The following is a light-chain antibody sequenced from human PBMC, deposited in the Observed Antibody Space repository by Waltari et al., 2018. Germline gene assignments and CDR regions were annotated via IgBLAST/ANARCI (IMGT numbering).Light chain of an antibody. Sequence: EIVLMQSPATLSLSPGDRATLSCGASQSVSSGFLAWYQQKPGLAHRLLIYDTSTRATGVPDRFRGSGSGREFALSISRLEPEDFAVYYCQQYGDSPRTFGQGTKVEIK. CDR2: DTS. V-gene: IGKV3D-20*01. J-gene: IGKJ1*01. CDR3: QQYGDSPRT. CDR1: QSVSSGF.